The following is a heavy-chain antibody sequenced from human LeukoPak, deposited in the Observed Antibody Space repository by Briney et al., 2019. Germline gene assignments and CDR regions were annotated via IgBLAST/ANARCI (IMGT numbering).Heavy chain of an antibody. J-gene: IGHJ4*02. V-gene: IGHV3-21*01. D-gene: IGHD4-17*01. CDR1: GFTFTSYS. CDR3: ARDKYGDYGLDY. Sequence: GGSLRLSCAASGFTFTSYSMNWVRQAPVKGLEWVSSISSSSTYIYYADSVKGRFTISRDYARNSLSLQMNSLRAEDTAVYYCARDKYGDYGLDYWGPGTLVTVSS. CDR2: ISSSSTYI.